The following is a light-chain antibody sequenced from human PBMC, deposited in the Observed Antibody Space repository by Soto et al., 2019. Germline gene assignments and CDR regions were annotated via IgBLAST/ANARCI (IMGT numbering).Light chain of an antibody. CDR2: ATS. J-gene: IGKJ2*01. Sequence: DIQMTQSPSSLSASVGDRVTITCRASQSISSYLNWYQQKPGKAPKLLIYATSNLQSGVQSRFSGSGSGTDFTLTISSLQPEDFATYYCQQSYSTPRTFGQGTKLEIK. CDR3: QQSYSTPRT. CDR1: QSISSY. V-gene: IGKV1-39*01.